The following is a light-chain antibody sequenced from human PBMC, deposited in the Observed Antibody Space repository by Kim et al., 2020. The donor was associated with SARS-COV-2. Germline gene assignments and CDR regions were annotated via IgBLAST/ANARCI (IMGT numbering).Light chain of an antibody. Sequence: YELTQPPSVSVSPGQTASITCSGDKLGDKYACWYQQKPGQSPVLVIYQDSKRPSGIPERFSGSNSGNTATLTISGTQAMDEADYYCQAWDSSAYVFGTGTKVTVL. CDR1: KLGDKY. J-gene: IGLJ1*01. CDR2: QDS. V-gene: IGLV3-1*01. CDR3: QAWDSSAYV.